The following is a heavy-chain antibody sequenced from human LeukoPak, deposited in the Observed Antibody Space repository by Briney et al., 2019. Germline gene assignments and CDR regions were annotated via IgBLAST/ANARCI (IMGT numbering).Heavy chain of an antibody. CDR2: ITTDGSRT. Sequence: GGSLRLSCAASGFTFSNYPMNWVRQAPGKGLEWVSAITTDGSRTYDADSVKGRFTISRDNSKNTLYLQMNSLRAEDTAVYYCAKGNTVTPDYWGQGTLVTVSS. CDR3: AKGNTVTPDY. J-gene: IGHJ4*02. CDR1: GFTFSNYP. V-gene: IGHV3-23*01. D-gene: IGHD4-17*01.